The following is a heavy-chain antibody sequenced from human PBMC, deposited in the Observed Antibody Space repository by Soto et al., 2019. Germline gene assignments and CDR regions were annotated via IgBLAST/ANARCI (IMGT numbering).Heavy chain of an antibody. J-gene: IGHJ4*02. CDR1: GGSVSSGGYY. Sequence: QVQLQESGPGLVKPSQTLSLTCTVSGGSVSSGGYYWSWIRQHPGKGLEWIGYIYYSGSTYYNPSLRSRVTISLDTSKNPFSLKLSSVTAADTAVYYCARDNLHLGFAYWGQGTLVTVSS. D-gene: IGHD3-16*01. CDR2: IYYSGST. CDR3: ARDNLHLGFAY. V-gene: IGHV4-31*03.